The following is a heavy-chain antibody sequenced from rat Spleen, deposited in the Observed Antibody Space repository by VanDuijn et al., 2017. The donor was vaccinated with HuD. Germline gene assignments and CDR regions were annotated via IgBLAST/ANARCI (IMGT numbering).Heavy chain of an antibody. D-gene: IGHD1-4*01. CDR2: ISYEGGST. J-gene: IGHJ3*01. CDR3: AREAGIPFHYFDY. V-gene: IGHV5-22*01. CDR1: GFTFSDYN. Sequence: EVQLVESGGGLVQPGRSLKLSCAASGFTFSDYNMAWVRQAPKKGLEWVASISYEGGSTYYGDSVKGRFTISRDNAKSTLCLHMDSLRSEDTATYFCAREAGIPFHYFDYWGQGTLVTVSS.